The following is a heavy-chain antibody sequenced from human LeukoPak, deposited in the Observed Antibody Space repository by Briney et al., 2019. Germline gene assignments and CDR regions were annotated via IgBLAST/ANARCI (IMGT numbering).Heavy chain of an antibody. CDR3: ARGPIQLWIHNAMDV. Sequence: PGRSQRLSCTGSGFTFGDHAMSWVRQAPGKGLEWVGFIRSKAYRGTTEYAASVKGGFTISRDDSASIAYLQMNSLKTEGTAVYYCARGPIQLWIHNAMDVWGQGTTVTVSS. D-gene: IGHD1-1*01. V-gene: IGHV3-49*04. CDR2: IRSKAYRGTT. J-gene: IGHJ6*02. CDR1: GFTFGDHA.